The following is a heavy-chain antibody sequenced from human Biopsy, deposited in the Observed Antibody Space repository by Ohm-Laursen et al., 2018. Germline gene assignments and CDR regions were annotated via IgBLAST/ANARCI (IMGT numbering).Heavy chain of an antibody. CDR3: ARDQRGPSLLEAKLTPNYFDY. Sequence: LSLTCAASGFTLSSYSMNWVRQTPGKGLEWVSTISSSSDNIYYVDSVKGRFTISRDNAKNSLYLQMNSLGAEDTAVYYCARDQRGPSLLEAKLTPNYFDYWGRGSLVTVSS. V-gene: IGHV3-21*01. J-gene: IGHJ4*02. CDR2: ISSSSDNI. CDR1: GFTLSSYS. D-gene: IGHD1-1*01.